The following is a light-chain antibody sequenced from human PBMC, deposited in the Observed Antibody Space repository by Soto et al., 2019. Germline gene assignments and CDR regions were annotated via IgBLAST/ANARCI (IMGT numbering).Light chain of an antibody. Sequence: EIVLRQSPAILSLSPGERATLSCRASQSVSNYLAWYQQKPGQAPRLLIYDASNRATDIPARFSGSGSGTDFTLTISSLEPEDFAVYYCHQRSTWPHTLGQGTKLEIK. J-gene: IGKJ2*01. CDR2: DAS. CDR1: QSVSNY. CDR3: HQRSTWPHT. V-gene: IGKV3-11*01.